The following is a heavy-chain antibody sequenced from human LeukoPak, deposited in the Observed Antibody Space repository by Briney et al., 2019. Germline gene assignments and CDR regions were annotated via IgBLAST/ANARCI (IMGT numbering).Heavy chain of an antibody. CDR2: IKQDGSEK. D-gene: IGHD2-15*01. CDR3: ARDRTYSYCSGGSCPGGGYYYYGMDV. J-gene: IGHJ6*02. Sequence: GGSLRLSCAASGFTFKRYHMSWVRQAPGKGLEWVANIKQDGSEKYYVDSVKGRFTISRDNAKNSLYLQMNSLRAEDTAVYYCARDRTYSYCSGGSCPGGGYYYYGMDVWGQGTTVTVSS. V-gene: IGHV3-7*01. CDR1: GFTFKRYH.